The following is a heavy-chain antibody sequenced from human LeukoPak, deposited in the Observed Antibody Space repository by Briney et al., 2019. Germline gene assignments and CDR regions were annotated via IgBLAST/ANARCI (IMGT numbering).Heavy chain of an antibody. J-gene: IGHJ4*02. D-gene: IGHD6-13*01. Sequence: GGSLRLSCAASGFTFSSYGMHWVRQAPGKGLEWVAVISYDGSNKYYADSVKGRFTISRDNAKNSLYLQMNSLRAEDTAVYYCARDRHSNSFSEVDYWGQGTLVTVSS. V-gene: IGHV3-30*03. CDR1: GFTFSSYG. CDR2: ISYDGSNK. CDR3: ARDRHSNSFSEVDY.